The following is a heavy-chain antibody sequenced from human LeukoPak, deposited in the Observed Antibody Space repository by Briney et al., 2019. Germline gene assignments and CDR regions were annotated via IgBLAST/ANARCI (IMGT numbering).Heavy chain of an antibody. V-gene: IGHV3-21*01. Sequence: GGSLRLSCAASGFTFSSYSMNWVRQAPRKGVEWVSSINSSSSYIYYADSVKGRFTISTDNAKNSLYLQMNSLRAEDTAVYYCAKDYYDSSGDSGYFDYWGQGTLVTVSS. CDR2: INSSSSYI. CDR3: AKDYYDSSGDSGYFDY. J-gene: IGHJ4*02. D-gene: IGHD3-22*01. CDR1: GFTFSSYS.